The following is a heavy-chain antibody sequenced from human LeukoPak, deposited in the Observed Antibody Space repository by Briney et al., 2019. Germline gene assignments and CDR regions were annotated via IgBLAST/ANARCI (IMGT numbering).Heavy chain of an antibody. J-gene: IGHJ5*02. CDR3: ARDRGSYLNWFDP. D-gene: IGHD1-26*01. V-gene: IGHV3-30*03. CDR1: GFTFSSSG. CDR2: ISSHGRNK. Sequence: GGSLRLSCAASGFTFSSSGMHWVRRAPGKGPEWVALISSHGRNKLYADSVKGRFTISRDNSKNTLYLQMDSLRPEDTAVYSCARDRGSYLNWFDPWGQGTLVTVSS.